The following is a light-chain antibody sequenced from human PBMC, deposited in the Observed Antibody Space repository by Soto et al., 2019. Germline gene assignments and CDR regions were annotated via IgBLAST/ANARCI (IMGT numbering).Light chain of an antibody. V-gene: IGKV3-15*01. CDR1: QSVSSN. Sequence: IVMTQSPGTLSVSPGERVTRSCRASQSVSSNLAWYQQRPGQAPRLLIYSVSSRDTDIPARFSGGGSGTEFTLTINSLQTEDFGVYYCQQYNVWPQTFGQGTKVDI. J-gene: IGKJ1*01. CDR3: QQYNVWPQT. CDR2: SVS.